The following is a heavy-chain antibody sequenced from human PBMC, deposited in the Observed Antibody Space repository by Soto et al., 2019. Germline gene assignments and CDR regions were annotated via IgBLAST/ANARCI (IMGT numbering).Heavy chain of an antibody. CDR1: GFTFSSYA. CDR2: ISGSGGST. J-gene: IGHJ4*02. D-gene: IGHD7-27*01. CDR3: ATDSNWGSYFDY. Sequence: EVQLLESGGGLVQPGGSLRLSCAASGFTFSSYAMSWVRQAPGKGLEWVSAISGSGGSTYYADSVKGRFTISRDNSKNTLYLQMNSLRAEDTAVYYCATDSNWGSYFDYWGQGTLVTVSS. V-gene: IGHV3-23*01.